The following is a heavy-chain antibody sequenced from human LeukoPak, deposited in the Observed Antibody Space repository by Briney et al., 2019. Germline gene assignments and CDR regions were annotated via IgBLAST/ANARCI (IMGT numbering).Heavy chain of an antibody. Sequence: PGGSLRLSCAASGFTFSSYAMHWVRQAPDKGLEWVAVISYDGSNKYYADSVKGRFTISRDNAKNSLYLQLNSLRAEDTGVYYCARDFAARPRWFDPWGQGTLVTVSS. CDR1: GFTFSSYA. D-gene: IGHD6-6*01. CDR2: ISYDGSNK. CDR3: ARDFAARPRWFDP. J-gene: IGHJ5*02. V-gene: IGHV3-30-3*01.